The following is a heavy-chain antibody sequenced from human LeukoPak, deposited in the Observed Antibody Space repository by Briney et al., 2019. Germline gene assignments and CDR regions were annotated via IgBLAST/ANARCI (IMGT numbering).Heavy chain of an antibody. CDR3: ARGVGSYGYDYCYGLDV. Sequence: PGGSLRLSCAASGFVFSGYAMHWVRQTPGKGLEWLAGMLYDGSNKEYADSVKGRFTISRDNSKDTLYLQMNSLSADDTAIYYCARGVGSYGYDYCYGLDVWGQGTTVTVSS. D-gene: IGHD5-18*01. V-gene: IGHV3-30-3*01. CDR1: GFVFSGYA. CDR2: MLYDGSNK. J-gene: IGHJ6*02.